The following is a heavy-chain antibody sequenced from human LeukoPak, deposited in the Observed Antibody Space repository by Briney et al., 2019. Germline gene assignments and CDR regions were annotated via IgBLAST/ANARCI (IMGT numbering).Heavy chain of an antibody. CDR2: ISSSGSTI. J-gene: IGHJ5*02. D-gene: IGHD6-13*01. CDR3: ARDRPAAAQRTGWFDP. CDR1: GFTFSDYY. Sequence: GGSLRLSCAASGFTFSDYYMSWIRQAPGKGLEWVSYISSSGSTIYYADSVKGRFTISRDNAKNSLYLQMNSLRAEDTAVYYCARDRPAAAQRTGWFDPWGQGTLVTVSS. V-gene: IGHV3-11*01.